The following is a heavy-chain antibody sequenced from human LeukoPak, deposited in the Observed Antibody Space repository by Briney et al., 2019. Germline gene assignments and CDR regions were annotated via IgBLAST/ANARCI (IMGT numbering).Heavy chain of an antibody. D-gene: IGHD5-24*01. CDR3: ARDRGGDGYNSQFDY. V-gene: IGHV1-69*05. J-gene: IGHJ4*02. CDR2: IIPIFGTT. Sequence: GALVKVSCKASGGTLNNYAISWVRQAPGQGLEWMGGIIPIFGTTNYAQRFQGRVTITTDKSTNTAYMELSSLRSEDTAVYYCARDRGGDGYNSQFDYWGQGTLVTVSS. CDR1: GGTLNNYA.